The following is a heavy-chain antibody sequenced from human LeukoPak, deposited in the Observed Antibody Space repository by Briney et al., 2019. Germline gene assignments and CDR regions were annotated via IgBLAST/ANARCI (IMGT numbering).Heavy chain of an antibody. CDR2: IWYDGSMK. D-gene: IGHD2-15*01. CDR1: GFTFDTYG. V-gene: IGHV3-33*06. J-gene: IGHJ4*02. CDR3: AKDPKSCTGGSCYPKSYFDS. Sequence: PGRSLRLSCVASGFTFDTYGMHWVRQAPGKGLEWVALIWYDGSMKYHADFVKGRFTISRDNSKNTLYLQMNSLRAEDTAVYYCAKDPKSCTGGSCYPKSYFDSWGQGSLVTVSS.